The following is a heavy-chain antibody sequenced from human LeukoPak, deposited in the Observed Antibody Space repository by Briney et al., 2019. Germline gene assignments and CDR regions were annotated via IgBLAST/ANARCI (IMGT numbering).Heavy chain of an antibody. Sequence: SETLSLTCTVSGGSISSSSYYWGWIRQPPGKGLEWIGSIYYSGSTYYNPSLKSRVTISVDTSKNQFSLKLSSVTAADTAVYYCARDLPVAAAMDVWGKGTTVTVSS. CDR3: ARDLPVAAAMDV. D-gene: IGHD6-13*01. CDR2: IYYSGST. J-gene: IGHJ6*03. V-gene: IGHV4-39*07. CDR1: GGSISSSSYY.